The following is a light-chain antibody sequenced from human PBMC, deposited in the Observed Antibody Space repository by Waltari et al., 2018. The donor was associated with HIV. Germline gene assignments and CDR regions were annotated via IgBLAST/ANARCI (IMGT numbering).Light chain of an antibody. V-gene: IGKV3-20*01. J-gene: IGKJ4*01. CDR2: DAS. CDR3: QQYETSSRVT. Sequence: VLTQSPGTLSLSPGERVTLSCGASQRIKNSLAWYQQKPGQAPRLLIYDASSRATGTPDRFSGSGSGTDFTLSISRLEAEDFAIYYCQQYETSSRVTFGGGTRVDIK. CDR1: QRIKNS.